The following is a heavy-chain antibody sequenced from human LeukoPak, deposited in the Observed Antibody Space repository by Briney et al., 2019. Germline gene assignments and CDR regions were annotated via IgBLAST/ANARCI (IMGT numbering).Heavy chain of an antibody. Sequence: GASVKVSCKASGGTFSSYAISWVRQAPGQGLEWMGGIIPIFGTANYAQKFQGRVTITADKSTSTAYMELSSLRSEDTAVYYCARVSGGSGSLTAFGYYYMDVWGKGTTVTVSS. CDR1: GGTFSSYA. D-gene: IGHD3-10*01. J-gene: IGHJ6*03. CDR2: IIPIFGTA. V-gene: IGHV1-69*06. CDR3: ARVSGGSGSLTAFGYYYMDV.